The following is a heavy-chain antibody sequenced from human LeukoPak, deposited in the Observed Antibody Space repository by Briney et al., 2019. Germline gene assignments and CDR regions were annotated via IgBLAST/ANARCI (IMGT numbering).Heavy chain of an antibody. Sequence: SETLSLTCAVYGGSFSGYYWSWIRQPPGRGLEWIGEINHSGSTNYNPSLKSRVTISVDTSKNQFSLKLSSVTAADTAVYYCARGQYSSPYGMDVWGKGTTVTVSS. CDR3: ARGQYSSPYGMDV. D-gene: IGHD6-19*01. V-gene: IGHV4-34*01. CDR1: GGSFSGYY. CDR2: INHSGST. J-gene: IGHJ6*04.